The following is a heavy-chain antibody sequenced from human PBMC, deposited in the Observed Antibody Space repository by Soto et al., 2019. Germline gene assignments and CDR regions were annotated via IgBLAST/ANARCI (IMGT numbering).Heavy chain of an antibody. CDR1: GFTVSSNY. V-gene: IGHV3-53*01. J-gene: IGHJ4*02. D-gene: IGHD1-26*01. CDR2: IYSGGST. CDR3: ARTYSGSYFPFDY. Sequence: GGSLRLSCAASGFTVSSNYMSWVRQAPGKGLEWVSVIYSGGSTYYADSVKGRFTISRDNSKNTLYLQMNSLRAEDTAVYYCARTYSGSYFPFDYWGQGTLVTVSS.